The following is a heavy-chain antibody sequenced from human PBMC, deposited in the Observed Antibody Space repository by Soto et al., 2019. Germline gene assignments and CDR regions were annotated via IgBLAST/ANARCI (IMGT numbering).Heavy chain of an antibody. D-gene: IGHD2-8*01. J-gene: IGHJ6*02. Sequence: ASVKVSCKASGYTFTSYAMHWVRQAPGQRLEWMGWINAGNGNTKYSQKFQGRVTITRDTSASTAHMELSSLRSEDTAVYYCARDRPTNGVWGYYYYYGMDVWGQGTTVTVSS. V-gene: IGHV1-3*01. CDR3: ARDRPTNGVWGYYYYYGMDV. CDR2: INAGNGNT. CDR1: GYTFTSYA.